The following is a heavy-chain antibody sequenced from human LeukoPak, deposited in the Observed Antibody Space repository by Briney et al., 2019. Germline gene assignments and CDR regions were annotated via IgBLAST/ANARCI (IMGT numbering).Heavy chain of an antibody. J-gene: IGHJ4*02. V-gene: IGHV3-21*01. CDR1: GFTFNTFN. D-gene: IGHD3-9*01. CDR2: ITSGGDYI. Sequence: GGSLRLSCAASGFTFNTFNMNWVRQAPGKGLECVSSITSGGDYIYYADSVKGRFTTSRDNAKNSLSLQLNSLRVEDTAVYYCARGHYDVLAASYKWTPDYWGQGTLVTVSS. CDR3: ARGHYDVLAASYKWTPDY.